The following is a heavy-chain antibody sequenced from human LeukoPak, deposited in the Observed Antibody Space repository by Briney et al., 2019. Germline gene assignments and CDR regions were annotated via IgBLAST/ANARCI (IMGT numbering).Heavy chain of an antibody. CDR3: ANFGDKIDY. J-gene: IGHJ4*02. Sequence: GRSLRLSCAASGFTFDDYAMHWVRQAPGKGPEWVSGISWNSGSIGYADSVKGRFTISRDNAKNSLYLQMNSLRAEDTALYYCANFGDKIDYWGQGTLVTVSS. D-gene: IGHD3-10*01. CDR2: ISWNSGSI. CDR1: GFTFDDYA. V-gene: IGHV3-9*01.